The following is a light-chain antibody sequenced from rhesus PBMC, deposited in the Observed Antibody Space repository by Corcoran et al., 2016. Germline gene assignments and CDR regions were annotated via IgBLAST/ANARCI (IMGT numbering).Light chain of an antibody. CDR1: QGIRSW. V-gene: IGKV1-21*01. Sequence: DIQMTQSPSSLSASVGDTVTITCRASQGIRSWLAWSQPKIGKAPKFLIYRAASHQSGVPTRFRGGGSGTDFTLTISHLQSEAFGTYYCQQYNSKPPTFGGGTKVELK. CDR2: RAA. J-gene: IGKJ4*01. CDR3: QQYNSKPPT.